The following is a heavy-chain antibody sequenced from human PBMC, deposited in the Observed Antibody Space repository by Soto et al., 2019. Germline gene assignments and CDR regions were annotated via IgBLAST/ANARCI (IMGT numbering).Heavy chain of an antibody. D-gene: IGHD3-3*01. CDR3: ARDSGFGNYDFWSGYSYPYYFDY. J-gene: IGHJ4*02. Sequence: ASVKVSFKASGYTFTGYYMHWVRQAPGQGLEWMGWINPNSGGTNYAQKFQGRVTMTRDTSISTAYMELSRLRSDDTAVYYCARDSGFGNYDFWSGYSYPYYFDYWGQGTLVTVSS. CDR2: INPNSGGT. CDR1: GYTFTGYY. V-gene: IGHV1-2*02.